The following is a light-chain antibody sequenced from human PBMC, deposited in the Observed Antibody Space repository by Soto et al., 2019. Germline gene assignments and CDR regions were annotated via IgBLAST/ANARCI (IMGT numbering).Light chain of an antibody. CDR2: GAS. CDR1: QSVRRSY. J-gene: IGKJ2*01. Sequence: EIVLTQSPGTLSLSPGERATLSCRASQSVRRSYLAWYQQKSGQAPRLLIYGASSRATGIPDRFSGSGFGTDFTLTISRLEPEDFAVYYCQQYVTSPRTVGQGTKVDIK. CDR3: QQYVTSPRT. V-gene: IGKV3-20*01.